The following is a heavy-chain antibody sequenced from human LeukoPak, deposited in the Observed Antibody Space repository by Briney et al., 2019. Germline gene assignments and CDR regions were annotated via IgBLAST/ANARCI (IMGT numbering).Heavy chain of an antibody. V-gene: IGHV3-21*04. Sequence: GGSLRLSCAASGFTFSSYSMNWVRQAPGKGLEWVSSISSSSSYIYYADSVKGRFTISRDNAKNSLYLQMNSLRAEDTAVYYCARAPTQVGATEYYFDYWGQGTLVTVSS. CDR1: GFTFSSYS. D-gene: IGHD1-26*01. J-gene: IGHJ4*02. CDR2: ISSSSSYI. CDR3: ARAPTQVGATEYYFDY.